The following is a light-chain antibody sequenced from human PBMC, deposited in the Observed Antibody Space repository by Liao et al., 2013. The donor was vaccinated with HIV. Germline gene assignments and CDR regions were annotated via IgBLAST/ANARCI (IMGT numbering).Light chain of an antibody. Sequence: SYAVTQPPSVSVSPGQTASITCSGDRLGDKYAFWYQQKPGHSPVEVIFEDSKRPSGIPERFSGSNSGNTATLTISGTQPMDEADYYCQSWDSSTAVFGGGTKLTVL. J-gene: IGLJ3*02. CDR2: EDS. CDR3: QSWDSSTAV. V-gene: IGLV3-1*01. CDR1: RLGDKY.